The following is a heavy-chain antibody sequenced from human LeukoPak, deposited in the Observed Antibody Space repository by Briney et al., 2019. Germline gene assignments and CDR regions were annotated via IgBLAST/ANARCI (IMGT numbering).Heavy chain of an antibody. D-gene: IGHD4-17*01. J-gene: IGHJ4*02. V-gene: IGHV4-30-2*01. Sequence: SQTLSLTCAVSGGSISSGGYSWSWIRQPPGKGLEWIGYIYHSGSTYYNPSLKSRVTISVDTSKNQFSLKLSSVTAADTAVYYCARGDDYGDYLDYWGQGTLVTVSS. CDR1: GGSISSGGYS. CDR2: IYHSGST. CDR3: ARGDDYGDYLDY.